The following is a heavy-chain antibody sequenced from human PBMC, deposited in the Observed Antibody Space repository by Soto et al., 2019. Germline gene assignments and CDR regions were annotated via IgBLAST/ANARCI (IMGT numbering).Heavy chain of an antibody. Sequence: PGEPLKISCKGSGYTFTSQWMAWVRQMPGKGLEWMGMIFPGDSDTRYSPSFQGQVTISADRSISTAYLQWSSLKASDTAMYFCARHGAFFDYWGQGTLVTVSS. J-gene: IGHJ4*02. V-gene: IGHV5-51*01. CDR2: IFPGDSDT. CDR3: ARHGAFFDY. D-gene: IGHD3-16*01. CDR1: GYTFTSQW.